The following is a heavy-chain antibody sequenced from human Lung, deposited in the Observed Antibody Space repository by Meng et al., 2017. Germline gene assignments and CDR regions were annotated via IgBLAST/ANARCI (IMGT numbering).Heavy chain of an antibody. D-gene: IGHD4-11*01. Sequence: QVQLPQWGAGLFKPSETLSLTCGVSGGSFSDYYWSWIRQPPGKGLEWIGEINHSGSTNYNPSLESRATISVDTSQNNLSLKLSSVTAADSAVYYCARGPTTMAHDFDYWGQGTLVTVSS. J-gene: IGHJ4*02. V-gene: IGHV4-34*01. CDR3: ARGPTTMAHDFDY. CDR1: GGSFSDYY. CDR2: INHSGST.